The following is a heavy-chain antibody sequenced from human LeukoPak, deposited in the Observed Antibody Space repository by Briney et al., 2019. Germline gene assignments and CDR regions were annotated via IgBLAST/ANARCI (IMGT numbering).Heavy chain of an antibody. D-gene: IGHD3-22*01. CDR2: ISSSGSTI. V-gene: IGHV3-48*03. CDR1: GFTFSSYE. J-gene: IGHJ4*02. Sequence: GGSLRLSCAASGFTFSSYEMNWVRQAPGKGLEWVSYISSSGSTIYYADSVKGRFTISRDNAKNSLYLQMNSLRAEDTAVYYCARDSYYYDSSGYYYWDYWGQGTLVTVSS. CDR3: ARDSYYYDSSGYYYWDY.